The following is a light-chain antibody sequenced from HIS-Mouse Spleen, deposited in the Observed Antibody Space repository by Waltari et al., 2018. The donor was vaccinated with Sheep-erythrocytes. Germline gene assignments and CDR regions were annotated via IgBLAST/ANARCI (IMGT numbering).Light chain of an antibody. CDR1: SSDVGSYNL. V-gene: IGLV2-23*01. CDR3: CSYAGSSTPWV. CDR2: EGS. J-gene: IGLJ3*02. Sequence: QSALTQPASVSGSPGQSITISCTGTSSDVGSYNLVSWDQQHPGKAPQLMIYEGSKRTSGVSNRFSGSKSGNTASLTISGLQAEDEADYYCCSYAGSSTPWVFGGGTKLTVL.